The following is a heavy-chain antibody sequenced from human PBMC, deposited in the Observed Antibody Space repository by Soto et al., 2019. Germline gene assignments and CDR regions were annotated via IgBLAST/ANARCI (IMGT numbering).Heavy chain of an antibody. J-gene: IGHJ4*02. Sequence: QVQLVESGGGVVQPGRSLRLSCTASGFSLSDYGMHWVRQAPGKGLEWVAFISFDGGDTYYADSLRGRFTVSRDNSKXXXXXXXXSLRDDDTAVFYCARGRWQKYCANPYCFTFDSWGQGTLVTVSS. D-gene: IGHD2-21*01. CDR3: ARGRWQKYCANPYCFTFDS. V-gene: IGHV3-30*03. CDR2: ISFDGGDT. CDR1: GFSLSDYG.